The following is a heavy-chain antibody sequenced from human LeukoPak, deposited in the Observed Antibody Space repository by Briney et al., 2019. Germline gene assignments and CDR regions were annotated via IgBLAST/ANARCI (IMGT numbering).Heavy chain of an antibody. D-gene: IGHD5-18*01. Sequence: GRSLRLSCAASGFTFSSYAMHWVRQAPGKGLEWVAVMSHDGSIEKYAGSVKGRFTISRDNSKKTLFLQMNSLRSDDAAVYYCARAKIIQSITHMDVWGQGTTVTVSS. CDR3: ARAKIIQSITHMDV. CDR2: MSHDGSIE. V-gene: IGHV3-30*04. J-gene: IGHJ6*02. CDR1: GFTFSSYA.